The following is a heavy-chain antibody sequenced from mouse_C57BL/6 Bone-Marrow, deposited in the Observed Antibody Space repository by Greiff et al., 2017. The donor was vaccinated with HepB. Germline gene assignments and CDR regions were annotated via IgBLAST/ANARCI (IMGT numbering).Heavy chain of an antibody. J-gene: IGHJ3*01. CDR2: IDPSDSYT. CDR1: GYTFTSYW. CDR3: ARAPYYYGSSAWFAY. Sequence: QVQLQQPGAELVKPGASVKLSCKASGYTFTSYWMQGVKQRPGQGLEWIGEIDPSDSYTNYNQKFKGKATLTVDTSSSTAYMQLSSLTSEDSAVYFCARAPYYYGSSAWFAYWGQGTLVTVSA. V-gene: IGHV1-50*01. D-gene: IGHD1-1*01.